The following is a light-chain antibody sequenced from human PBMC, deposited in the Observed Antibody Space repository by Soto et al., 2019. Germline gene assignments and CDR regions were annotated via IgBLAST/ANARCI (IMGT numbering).Light chain of an antibody. Sequence: QSVLTQSPSASGTPGQRDTISCSGSASTIGRNYVYWYQQLPGTAPKLLIYRNSQRPSGVPDRFSGSKSGTSASLAISGLRSEDEADYYCAAWDDNLSGLYVFGGGTKVTVL. CDR2: RNS. J-gene: IGLJ1*01. V-gene: IGLV1-47*01. CDR1: ASTIGRNY. CDR3: AAWDDNLSGLYV.